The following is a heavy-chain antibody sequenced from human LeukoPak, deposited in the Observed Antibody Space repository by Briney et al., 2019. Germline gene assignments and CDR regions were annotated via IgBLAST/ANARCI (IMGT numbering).Heavy chain of an antibody. CDR2: IHNSGNT. D-gene: IGHD4-17*01. J-gene: IGHJ5*02. Sequence: SETLSLTCTVSGDSFRSSGYYWGWIRRPPGKGLEWIGTIHNSGNTYYNPSLKSRVAIFGDTSKNQFSLNLSSVTAADTAMYYCARTSTVTTRWFDRWGQGTLATVSS. V-gene: IGHV4-39*01. CDR3: ARTSTVTTRWFDR. CDR1: GDSFRSSGYY.